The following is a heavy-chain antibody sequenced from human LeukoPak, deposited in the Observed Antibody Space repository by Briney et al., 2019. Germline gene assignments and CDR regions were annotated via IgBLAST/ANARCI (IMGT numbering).Heavy chain of an antibody. V-gene: IGHV3-33*01. CDR2: IWYDGSDK. CDR1: GFTFSSYG. J-gene: IGHJ4*02. Sequence: GGSLRLSCAASGFTFSSYGMHWVRQAPGKGLEWVAVIWYDGSDKYYADSVKGRFTISRDNSKNTLYLQMNGLRDEDTAVYYCARDLVRGTSDYWGQGTLVTVSS. D-gene: IGHD3-10*01. CDR3: ARDLVRGTSDY.